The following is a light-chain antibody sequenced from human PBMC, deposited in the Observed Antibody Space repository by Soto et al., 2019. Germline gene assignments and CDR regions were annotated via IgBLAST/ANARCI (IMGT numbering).Light chain of an antibody. CDR1: QGIRKD. CDR3: LQHNSYPLT. CDR2: AAS. J-gene: IGKJ4*01. Sequence: DIRMTQSPSSLSASVGDRVTITCRASQGIRKDLGWYQQKPGKAPKRLIYAASSLQSGVPSRFSGSGSGTEFTLTISSLQPEDFATYYCLQHNSYPLTFGGGTKVEIK. V-gene: IGKV1-17*01.